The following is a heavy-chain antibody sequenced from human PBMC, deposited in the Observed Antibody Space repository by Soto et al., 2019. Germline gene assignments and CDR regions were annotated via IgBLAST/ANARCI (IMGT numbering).Heavy chain of an antibody. CDR2: IKQDGSEK. Sequence: EVQLVESGGGLVQPGGSLRLSCAASGFTFSSYWMSWVRQAPGKGLEWVANIKQDGSEKYYVDSVKGRFTISRDNAKNPLYLQMNSLRAEDTAVYYCARDATIFGVAQYYFDYWGQGTLVTVSS. CDR3: ARDATIFGVAQYYFDY. J-gene: IGHJ4*02. D-gene: IGHD3-3*01. V-gene: IGHV3-7*03. CDR1: GFTFSSYW.